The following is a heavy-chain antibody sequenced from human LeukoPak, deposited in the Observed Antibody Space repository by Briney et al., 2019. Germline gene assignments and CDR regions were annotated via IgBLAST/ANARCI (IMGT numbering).Heavy chain of an antibody. D-gene: IGHD4-17*01. CDR2: ISAYNGNT. V-gene: IGHV1-18*01. CDR1: GYTFTSYG. J-gene: IGHJ4*02. CDR3: ASRGGGPGEWIFDY. Sequence: ASVKVSCKASGYTFTSYGISWVRQAPGQGLEWMGWISAYNGNTNYAQKLQGRVTMTTDTSTSTAYMELRSLRSDDTAVYYCASRGGGPGEWIFDYWGQGTLVTVSS.